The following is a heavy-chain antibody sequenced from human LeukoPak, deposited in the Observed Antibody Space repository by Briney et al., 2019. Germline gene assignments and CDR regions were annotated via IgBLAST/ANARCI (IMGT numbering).Heavy chain of an antibody. Sequence: PGGSLGLSCAASGFTFSSYNMNWVRQAPGKGLEWVSSISSSSTHIYYADSVKGRFTISRDNAKNSLYLQMNSLRAEDTAVYYCARMYSGSSFDPWGQGTLVTVSS. J-gene: IGHJ5*02. CDR2: ISSSSTHI. CDR3: ARMYSGSSFDP. V-gene: IGHV3-21*01. CDR1: GFTFSSYN. D-gene: IGHD1-26*01.